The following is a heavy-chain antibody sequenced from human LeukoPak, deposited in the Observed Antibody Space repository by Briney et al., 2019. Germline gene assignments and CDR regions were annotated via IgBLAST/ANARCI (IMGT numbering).Heavy chain of an antibody. CDR3: AAETLPSNSPQYYYYYGMDV. V-gene: IGHV1-58*02. D-gene: IGHD4-4*01. CDR1: GFTFTSSA. CDR2: IVVGSGNT. J-gene: IGHJ6*02. Sequence: SVKVSCKASGFTFTSSAMQWVRQARGRRLEWIGWIVVGSGNTNYAQKFQERVTITRDMSTSTAYMELSSLRSEDTAVYYCAAETLPSNSPQYYYYYGMDVWGQGTTVTVSS.